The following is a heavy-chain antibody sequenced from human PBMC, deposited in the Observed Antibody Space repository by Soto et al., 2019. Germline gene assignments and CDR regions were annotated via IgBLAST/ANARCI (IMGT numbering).Heavy chain of an antibody. V-gene: IGHV3-23*01. CDR1: DFTFSTYA. D-gene: IGHD5-12*01. CDR3: AKGGATILDPFAL. Sequence: EVQLLESGGGLARPGGSLRLACAAPDFTFSTYAMGWVRQAPGKGLEWVETVISSGGSKDYADSVQGRFSIGRDNSKNTLYLEMNSLRADDTAVYYCAKGGATILDPFALWGQGTLVTVSS. J-gene: IGHJ4*02. CDR2: VISSGGSK.